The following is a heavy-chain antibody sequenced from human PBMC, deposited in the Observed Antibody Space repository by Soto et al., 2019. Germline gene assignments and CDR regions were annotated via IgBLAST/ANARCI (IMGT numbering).Heavy chain of an antibody. D-gene: IGHD2-15*01. CDR1: GGSFSCCC. CDR2: INHSGST. J-gene: IGHJ6*02. V-gene: IGHV4-34*01. CDR3: ARGRGYCSGGSCYGYYYYYGMDV. Sequence: SETRSLSCAVYGGSFSCCCWSWIRQPPGKGLGWIGEINHSGSTNYNPSLKSRVTISVDTSKNQFSLKLSSVTAADTAVYYCARGRGYCSGGSCYGYYYYYGMDVWGQGTTVTVSS.